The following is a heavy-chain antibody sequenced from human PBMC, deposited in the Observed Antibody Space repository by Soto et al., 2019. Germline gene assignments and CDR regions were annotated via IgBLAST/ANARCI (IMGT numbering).Heavy chain of an antibody. CDR3: TRGSGSGSRLVADS. D-gene: IGHD6-19*01. J-gene: IGHJ4*02. Sequence: PSETLSLTCAVYGGSFSGYYWTWIRQPPGTGLEWIGEINHSGSTNYNPSLKSRVTISVDTSKNQFSLKLTSVTAADTAVYFCTRGSGSGSRLVADSWGQGTMVTVSS. CDR1: GGSFSGYY. V-gene: IGHV4-34*01. CDR2: INHSGST.